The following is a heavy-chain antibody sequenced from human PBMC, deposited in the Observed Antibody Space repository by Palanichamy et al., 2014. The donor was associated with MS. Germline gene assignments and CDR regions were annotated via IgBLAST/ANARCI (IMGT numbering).Heavy chain of an antibody. V-gene: IGHV5-51*01. CDR1: GYIATTYW. CDR2: IYPYDSDT. J-gene: IGHJ3*02. Sequence: QLVQSGAEVKKTRESLKISCKGSGYIATTYWIGWVRQMPGKGLEWMGIIYPYDSDTRYSPSFQGQVTISADKSISTAYLQWSSLKASDTAMYYCARREMSTVPDAFDIWGQGAMVTVSS. D-gene: IGHD5-24*01. CDR3: ARREMSTVPDAFDI.